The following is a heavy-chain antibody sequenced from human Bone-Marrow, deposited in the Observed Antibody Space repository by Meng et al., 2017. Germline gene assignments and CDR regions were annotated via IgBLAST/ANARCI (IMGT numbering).Heavy chain of an antibody. CDR1: GYTFASYW. V-gene: IGHV5-51*01. CDR3: AKWGGFGDRRGFDY. CDR2: IYPGDSDT. J-gene: IGHJ4*02. D-gene: IGHD3-10*01. Sequence: GESLKISCQGSGYTFASYWIAGVRQMPGKGLEWMGIIYPGDSDTRYSPSFQGQVTISADKSISTAYLQWGSLKASDTAIYYCAKWGGFGDRRGFDYWGQGTLVTVSS.